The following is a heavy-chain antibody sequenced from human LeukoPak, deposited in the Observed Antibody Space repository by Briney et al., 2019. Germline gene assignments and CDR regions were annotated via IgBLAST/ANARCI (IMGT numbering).Heavy chain of an antibody. D-gene: IGHD4-17*01. J-gene: IGHJ3*02. V-gene: IGHV4-59*01. CDR2: IYYSGST. CDR3: ARDLLDDYGDGGSAFDI. Sequence: KPSETLSLTCTVSGGSISSYYWSWIRQPPGKGPEWIGYIYYSGSTNYNPSLKSRVTISVDTSKNQFSLKLSSVTAADTAVYYCARDLLDDYGDGGSAFDIWGQGTMVTVSS. CDR1: GGSISSYY.